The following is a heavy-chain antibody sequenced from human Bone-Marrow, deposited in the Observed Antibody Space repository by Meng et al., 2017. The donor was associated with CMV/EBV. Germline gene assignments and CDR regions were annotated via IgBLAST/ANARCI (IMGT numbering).Heavy chain of an antibody. J-gene: IGHJ4*02. D-gene: IGHD3-10*01. CDR2: IRYDGDRK. CDR3: VKEGKRGSEDVDY. CDR1: GFTFSNYG. Sequence: GESLKISCAASGFTFSNYGMHWVRQAPGKGLEWVAFIRYDGDRKNHADSVKGRFTISRDNYNNMLYVQMNSLRTEDTAVYYCVKEGKRGSEDVDYWGQGTLVTVSS. V-gene: IGHV3-30*02.